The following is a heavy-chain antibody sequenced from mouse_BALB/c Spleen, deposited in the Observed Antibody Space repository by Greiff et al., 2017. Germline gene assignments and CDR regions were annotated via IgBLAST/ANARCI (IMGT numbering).Heavy chain of an antibody. CDR1: GYTFTSYW. Sequence: VQLQQSGAELARPGASVKLSCKASGYTFTSYWMQWVKQRPGQGLEWIGAIYPGDGDTRYTQKFKGKATLTADKSSSTAYMQLSSLASEDSAVYYCARFDYGYGWGQGTTLTVSS. CDR2: IYPGDGDT. D-gene: IGHD1-2*01. J-gene: IGHJ2*01. V-gene: IGHV1-87*01. CDR3: ARFDYGYG.